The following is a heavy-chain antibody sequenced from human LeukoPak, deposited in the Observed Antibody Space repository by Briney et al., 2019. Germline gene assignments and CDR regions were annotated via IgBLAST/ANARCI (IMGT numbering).Heavy chain of an antibody. V-gene: IGHV3-21*01. CDR2: ISSSSSYI. J-gene: IGHJ4*02. Sequence: PGGSLRLSCAASGFTFSSYSMNWVRQAPGKGLEWVSSISSSSSYIYYADSVKGRFTISRDNAKNSLYLQMNSLRAEDTAVYYCARVGIVGASFDYWGQGTLVTVSS. D-gene: IGHD1-26*01. CDR3: ARVGIVGASFDY. CDR1: GFTFSSYS.